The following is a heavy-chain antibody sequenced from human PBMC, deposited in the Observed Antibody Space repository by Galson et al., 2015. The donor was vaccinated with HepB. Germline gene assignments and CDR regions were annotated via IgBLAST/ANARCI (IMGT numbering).Heavy chain of an antibody. CDR2: TYYRSKWYN. CDR1: GDSVSSNSAA. V-gene: IGHV6-1*01. Sequence: CAISGDSVSSNSAAWNWIRQSPSRGLEWLGRTYYRSKWYNDYAVSVKSRITINPDTSKNQFSLQLNSVTPEDTAVYYCASSPIKRHGGVTAKHYFDYWGQGTLVTASS. CDR3: ASSPIKRHGGVTAKHYFDY. D-gene: IGHD3-16*01. J-gene: IGHJ4*02.